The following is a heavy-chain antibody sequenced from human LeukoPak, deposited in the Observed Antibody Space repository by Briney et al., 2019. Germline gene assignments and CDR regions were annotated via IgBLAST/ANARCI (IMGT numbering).Heavy chain of an antibody. D-gene: IGHD1-1*01. CDR3: ARGPTISETGYFDF. Sequence: KTSETLSLTCAVYGGSFSRYYWSWIRQSPGKGLEWFAEIDHRGDTNYNPSVKSRVTISVDTSKNQFSLKVRSLSAADTAVYYCARGPTISETGYFDFWGQGTLVTVSS. CDR1: GGSFSRYY. V-gene: IGHV4-34*01. CDR2: IDHRGDT. J-gene: IGHJ4*03.